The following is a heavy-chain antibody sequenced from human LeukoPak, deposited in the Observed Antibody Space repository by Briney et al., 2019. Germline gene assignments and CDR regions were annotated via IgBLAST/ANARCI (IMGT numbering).Heavy chain of an antibody. Sequence: GGSLRLSCAASGFTFSSYWMNWVRQAPGKGLEWVSSISRTSEYIHYADSVRGRFAISRDNAKNSVYLQMNSLRAEDTAVYFCAGGGDFDYWGQGILVTVSA. CDR1: GFTFSSYW. D-gene: IGHD3-16*01. J-gene: IGHJ4*02. CDR2: ISRTSEYI. CDR3: AGGGDFDY. V-gene: IGHV3-21*01.